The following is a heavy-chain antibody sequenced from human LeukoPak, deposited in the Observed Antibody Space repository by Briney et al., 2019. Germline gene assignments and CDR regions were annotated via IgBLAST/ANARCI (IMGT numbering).Heavy chain of an antibody. CDR2: ISPNSGGT. D-gene: IGHD1-14*01. Sequence: ASVKVSCNASGYTYIGYYMHWVRQAPGQGLEWMGWISPNSGGTNYGQKFQGRVTMTRDRSISTAYMELSRLRSDDTAVYYCAKDHTIRSFDSWGQGTLVTVSS. CDR3: AKDHTIRSFDS. J-gene: IGHJ4*02. CDR1: GYTYIGYY. V-gene: IGHV1-2*02.